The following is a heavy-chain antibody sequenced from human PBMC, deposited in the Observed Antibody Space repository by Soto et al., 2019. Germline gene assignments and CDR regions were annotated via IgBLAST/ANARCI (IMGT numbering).Heavy chain of an antibody. Sequence: EMQLLESGGGLVQPGGSLRLSCAASGFTFTSYAMNWVRQGPGKGLEWVSGISANGGATYYADSVKGRFNISRDNSKDTLFLEMNSLRAEDTAVYFCVKDYRSYSGSYGGRYFDLWGRSTLVTVSA. D-gene: IGHD1-26*01. CDR2: ISANGGAT. CDR3: VKDYRSYSGSYGGRYFDL. V-gene: IGHV3-23*01. CDR1: GFTFTSYA. J-gene: IGHJ2*01.